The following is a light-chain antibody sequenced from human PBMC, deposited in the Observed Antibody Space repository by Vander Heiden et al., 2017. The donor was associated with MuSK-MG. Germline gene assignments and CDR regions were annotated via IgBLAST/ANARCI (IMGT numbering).Light chain of an antibody. CDR3: QVWDTVSDHLVV. Sequence: SYVLPQPPSVSVAPGQTATIPCGGNNIGRKSVHWYQGKPGQAPVLVVYDDSDRPSGIPERFSGSNSGNTATLTISTVEAGDEADYYCQVWDTVSDHLVVFGGGTKLTVL. J-gene: IGLJ2*01. CDR1: NIGRKS. CDR2: DDS. V-gene: IGLV3-21*02.